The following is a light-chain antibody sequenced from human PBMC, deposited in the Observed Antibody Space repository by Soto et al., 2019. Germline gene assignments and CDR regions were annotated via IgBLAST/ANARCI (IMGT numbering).Light chain of an antibody. V-gene: IGKV3-20*01. CDR3: QQYGSSPWT. CDR1: QIVSSSY. Sequence: EIVLTQSPGTLSVSPGERATLSCRASQIVSSSYLAWYQQKPGQAPRLLIFGASTRATGIPDRFSGSGSGTDFTLTISRREPEDVAVYYCQQYGSSPWTFGQGTKVEIK. J-gene: IGKJ1*01. CDR2: GAS.